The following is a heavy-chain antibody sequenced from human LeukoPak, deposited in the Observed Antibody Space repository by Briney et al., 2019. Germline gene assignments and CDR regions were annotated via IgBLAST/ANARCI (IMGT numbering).Heavy chain of an antibody. CDR1: AFTFRTFW. D-gene: IGHD1-26*01. Sequence: GGSLRLSCAASAFTFRTFWMSWVRQAPGKGLEWVAMIKPDGSEKYYVDSVKGLFTISRDNAKNSLYLQMTSLRAEDTAVYYCTRDASGETNSGPCMDVWGQGTTVTVSS. J-gene: IGHJ6*02. V-gene: IGHV3-7*05. CDR3: TRDASGETNSGPCMDV. CDR2: IKPDGSEK.